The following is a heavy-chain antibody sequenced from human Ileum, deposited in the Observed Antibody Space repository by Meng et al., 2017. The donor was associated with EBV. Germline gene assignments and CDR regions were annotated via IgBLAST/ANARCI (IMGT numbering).Heavy chain of an antibody. D-gene: IGHD2-21*02. J-gene: IGHJ4*02. Sequence: QVELQGCGPGRVKPSETPSLPRSVSNGSVSSYGYYWTWIRQPPGKGLEWIGYMSYTGSTNYKSTLKSRVTISVDKSKNQFSLKLSSVTAADTAVYYCARERGGGDRGIQWGQGTLVTVSS. CDR1: NGSVSSYGYY. V-gene: IGHV4-61*08. CDR2: MSYTGST. CDR3: ARERGGGDRGIQ.